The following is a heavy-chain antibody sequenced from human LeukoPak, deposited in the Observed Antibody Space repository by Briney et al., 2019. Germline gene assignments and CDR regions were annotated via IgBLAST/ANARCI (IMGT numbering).Heavy chain of an antibody. J-gene: IGHJ4*02. Sequence: GASVKVSCKASGYTYSAHHIHWVRQAPGQGLEWMGWIVPDGRDTKYAEKFQGRMTLTVDTSITTAYMELHSVTSDDTAVYYCPGRYGPGPVWGQGTLITASS. D-gene: IGHD3-10*01. CDR3: PGRYGPGPV. V-gene: IGHV1-2*02. CDR1: GYTYSAHH. CDR2: IVPDGRDT.